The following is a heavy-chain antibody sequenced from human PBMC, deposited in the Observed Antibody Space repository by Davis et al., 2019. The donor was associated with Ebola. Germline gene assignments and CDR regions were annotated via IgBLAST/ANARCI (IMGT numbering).Heavy chain of an antibody. J-gene: IGHJ6*02. CDR2: INPGGGST. CDR3: ARSTTVNVKFLYGMDV. Sequence: ASVKVSCKASGYIFTSYYMHWVRQAPGHGLEWMGIINPGGGSTNYAQKFQGRVTMTRDASTSTVYMELSSLRSEDTAVYYCARSTTVNVKFLYGMDVWGQGTSVTVSS. D-gene: IGHD4-17*01. CDR1: GYIFTSYY. V-gene: IGHV1-46*01.